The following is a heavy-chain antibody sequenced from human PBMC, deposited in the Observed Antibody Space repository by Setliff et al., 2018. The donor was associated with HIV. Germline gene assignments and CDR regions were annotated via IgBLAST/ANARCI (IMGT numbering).Heavy chain of an antibody. CDR3: ARVVPDSSGYWSLVGGYYFDY. D-gene: IGHD3-22*01. CDR1: GGFISNHY. Sequence: SETLSLTCTISGGFISNHYWNWIRQPPGKGLEWIGSTHYSGSAYYNPSLKSRVTISVDTSKNQFSLKLSSVTAADTAVYYCARVVPDSSGYWSLVGGYYFDYWGQGTLVTVS. V-gene: IGHV4-59*08. CDR2: THYSGSA. J-gene: IGHJ4*02.